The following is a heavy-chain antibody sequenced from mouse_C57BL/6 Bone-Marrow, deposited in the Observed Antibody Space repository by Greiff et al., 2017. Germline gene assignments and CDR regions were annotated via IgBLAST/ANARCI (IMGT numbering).Heavy chain of an antibody. Sequence: VQLKESGGDLVKPGGSLKLSCAASGFTFSSYGMSWVRQTPDKRLEWVATISSGGSYTYYPHSVKGRFTISRDNAKNTLYLQRSSLKSEDTAMYYAAGGGWLLWGLAYWGQGTLVTVSA. J-gene: IGHJ3*01. CDR3: AGGGWLLWGLAY. CDR1: GFTFSSYG. D-gene: IGHD2-3*01. CDR2: ISSGGSYT. V-gene: IGHV5-6*01.